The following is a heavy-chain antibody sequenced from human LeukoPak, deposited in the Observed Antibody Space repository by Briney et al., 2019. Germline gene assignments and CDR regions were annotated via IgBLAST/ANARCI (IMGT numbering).Heavy chain of an antibody. D-gene: IGHD3-16*01. Sequence: SETLSLTCTVSGGSISSGDYYWSWIRQPPGKGLEWIGFIYYSGRTHYNPSLKSRVTISIDTSKNQFSLKLSSVTAADTAVYYCARDYPGEGGNWGQGTLVTVSS. J-gene: IGHJ4*02. CDR1: GGSISSGDYY. V-gene: IGHV4-30-4*01. CDR2: IYYSGRT. CDR3: ARDYPGEGGN.